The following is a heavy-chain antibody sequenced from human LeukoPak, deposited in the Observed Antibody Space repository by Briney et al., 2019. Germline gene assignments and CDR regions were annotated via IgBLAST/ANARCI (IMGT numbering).Heavy chain of an antibody. Sequence: GGSLRLSCAASGFTFSTSWMHWVRQAPGKGLVWVSRITSDGSRINYADSVKGRLTISRDNAKNTLYLQMNSLRADDTAVYYCARALGSYSDYWGQGTQVTVSS. J-gene: IGHJ4*02. D-gene: IGHD1-26*01. CDR1: GFTFSTSW. V-gene: IGHV3-74*01. CDR3: ARALGSYSDY. CDR2: ITSDGSRI.